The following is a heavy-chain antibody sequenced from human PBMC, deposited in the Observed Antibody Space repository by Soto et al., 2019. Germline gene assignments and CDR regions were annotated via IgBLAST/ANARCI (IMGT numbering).Heavy chain of an antibody. CDR3: AGGPGVARNY. V-gene: IGHV4-34*01. CDR1: GGSFSGYY. CDR2: INHSGST. Sequence: SSETLSLTCAVYGGSFSGYYWSWIRQPPGKGLEWIGEINHSGSTNYNPSLKSRVTISVDTSKNQFSLKLSSVTAADTAVYYCAGGPGVARNYWGQGTLVTVSS. J-gene: IGHJ4*02. D-gene: IGHD5-12*01.